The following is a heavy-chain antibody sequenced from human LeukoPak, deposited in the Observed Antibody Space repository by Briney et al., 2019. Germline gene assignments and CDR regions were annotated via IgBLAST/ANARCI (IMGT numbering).Heavy chain of an antibody. CDR3: VTLGATNFYY. D-gene: IGHD1-26*01. Sequence: SVKVSCNASGYTFIDYYIHWVRQAPGQGLELLGLISPDSGGTNYPQKFQGRVTLTRDTSISTAYMELSRLRSDDTAVYYCVTLGATNFYYWGQGTLVTVSS. CDR1: GYTFIDYY. V-gene: IGHV1-2*02. CDR2: ISPDSGGT. J-gene: IGHJ4*02.